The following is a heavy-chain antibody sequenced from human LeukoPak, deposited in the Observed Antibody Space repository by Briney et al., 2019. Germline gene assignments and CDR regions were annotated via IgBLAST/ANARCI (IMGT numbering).Heavy chain of an antibody. CDR3: ARRRGYYYGSGSYPIDY. Sequence: SETLSLTCTVSGGSISSYYWSWIRQPPGKGLEWIGYIYYSGSTSYNPSLKSRVTISVDTSKNQFSLKLSSVTAADTAVYYCARRRGYYYGSGSYPIDYWGQGTLVTVSS. V-gene: IGHV4-59*12. CDR2: IYYSGST. D-gene: IGHD3-10*01. J-gene: IGHJ4*02. CDR1: GGSISSYY.